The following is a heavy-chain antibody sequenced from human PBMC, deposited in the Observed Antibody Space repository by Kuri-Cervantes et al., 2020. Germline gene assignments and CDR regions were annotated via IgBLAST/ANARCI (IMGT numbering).Heavy chain of an antibody. CDR2: MNPNSGNT. CDR1: GYTFTSYD. J-gene: IGHJ6*02. D-gene: IGHD6-19*01. V-gene: IGHV1-8*01. CDR3: ARGGGSSGWYPINYYYYGMDV. Sequence: ASVKVSCKASGYTFTSYDINWVRQATGRGLEWMGWMNPNSGNTGYAQKFQGRVTMTRNTSISTAYMELSSLRSEDTAVYYCARGGGSSGWYPINYYYYGMDVWGQGTTVTVSS.